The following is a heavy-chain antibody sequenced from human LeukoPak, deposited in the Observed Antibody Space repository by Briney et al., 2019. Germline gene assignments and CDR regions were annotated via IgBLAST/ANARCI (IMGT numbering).Heavy chain of an antibody. CDR2: ISYDGSNK. Sequence: GRSLRLSCAASGFTFSSYGMHWVRQAPGKGLEWVAVISYDGSNKYYADSVKGRFTISRDNSKNTLYLQMNSQRAEDTAVYYCAKGDAFDIWGQGTMVTVSS. CDR1: GFTFSSYG. J-gene: IGHJ3*02. CDR3: AKGDAFDI. V-gene: IGHV3-30*18.